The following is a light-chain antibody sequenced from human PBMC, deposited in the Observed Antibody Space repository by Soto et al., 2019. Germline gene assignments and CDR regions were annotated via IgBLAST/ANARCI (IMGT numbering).Light chain of an antibody. Sequence: DIQMTQSPSSLSASVGDRVTITCRASQNIRNYLNWYQQRPGKTPNLLVYAASNLLGGVPSRFSGSGSGTVFTLTINSLHPEDFATYYCQQIHSTSSYTFGQGTRVDIK. J-gene: IGKJ2*01. CDR1: QNIRNY. CDR3: QQIHSTSSYT. CDR2: AAS. V-gene: IGKV1-39*01.